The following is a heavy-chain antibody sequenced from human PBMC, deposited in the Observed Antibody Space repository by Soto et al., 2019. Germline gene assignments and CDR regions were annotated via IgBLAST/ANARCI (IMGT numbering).Heavy chain of an antibody. Sequence: GGSLRLSCAASGFTGFSNYMSWVRQAPGKGLEWVSVIFSGDRAYYADPVKGRFTISRDYSTDTLYLQMNSVRAEDAAVYYCVSGYSYGIYFDYWGQGTQVTVSS. J-gene: IGHJ4*02. CDR1: GFTGFSNY. V-gene: IGHV3-53*01. D-gene: IGHD5-18*01. CDR2: IFSGDRA. CDR3: VSGYSYGIYFDY.